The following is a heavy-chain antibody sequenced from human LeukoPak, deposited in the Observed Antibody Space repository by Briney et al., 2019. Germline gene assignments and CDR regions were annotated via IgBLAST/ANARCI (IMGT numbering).Heavy chain of an antibody. J-gene: IGHJ6*03. Sequence: ASVKVSCKASGGTFSSYAISWVRQAPGQGLEWMGGMIPIFGTANYAQKFQGRVTITADESTSTAYMELSSLRSEDTAVYYCARLGQITIFGVVTYYYYMDVWGKGTTVTVSS. D-gene: IGHD3-3*01. CDR1: GGTFSSYA. V-gene: IGHV1-69*13. CDR3: ARLGQITIFGVVTYYYYMDV. CDR2: MIPIFGTA.